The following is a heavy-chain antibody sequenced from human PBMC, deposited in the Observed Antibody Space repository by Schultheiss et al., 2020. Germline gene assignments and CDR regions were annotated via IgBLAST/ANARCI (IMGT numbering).Heavy chain of an antibody. D-gene: IGHD3-3*01. CDR1: GGSISSGSYY. Sequence: SETLSLTCTVSGGSISSGSYYWSWIRQPAGKGLEWIGRIYTSGSTNYNPSLKSRVTISVETSKNQFSLKLSSVTAADTAVYYCARVPYDFWSGAYYFDYWGQGTLVTVSS. CDR3: ARVPYDFWSGAYYFDY. J-gene: IGHJ4*02. V-gene: IGHV4-61*02. CDR2: IYTSGST.